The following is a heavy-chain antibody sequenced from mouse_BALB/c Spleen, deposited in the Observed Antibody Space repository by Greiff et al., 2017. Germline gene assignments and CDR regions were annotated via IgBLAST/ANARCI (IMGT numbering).Heavy chain of an antibody. Sequence: EVQLVESGAELVKPGASVKLSCTASGFNIKDTYMHWVKQRPEQGLEWIGRIDPANGNTKYDPKFQGKATITADTSSNTAYLQLSSLTSEDTAVYYCAPTVVAPYYAMDYWGQGTSVTVSS. CDR3: APTVVAPYYAMDY. CDR1: GFNIKDTY. CDR2: IDPANGNT. D-gene: IGHD1-1*01. J-gene: IGHJ4*01. V-gene: IGHV14-3*02.